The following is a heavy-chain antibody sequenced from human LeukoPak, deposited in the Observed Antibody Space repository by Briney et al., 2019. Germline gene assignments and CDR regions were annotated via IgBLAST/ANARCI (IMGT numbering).Heavy chain of an antibody. D-gene: IGHD2-8*01. CDR1: GFTFSSCG. CDR2: IWYDGSNK. J-gene: IGHJ3*02. V-gene: IGHV3-33*01. Sequence: SGGSLRLSCAASGFTFSSCGMHWVRQDPGKGLEWVAVIWYDGSNKYYADSVKGRFTISRDNSKNTLYLQMNSLRAEDTAVYYCAREVLRAFDIWGQGTMVTVSS. CDR3: AREVLRAFDI.